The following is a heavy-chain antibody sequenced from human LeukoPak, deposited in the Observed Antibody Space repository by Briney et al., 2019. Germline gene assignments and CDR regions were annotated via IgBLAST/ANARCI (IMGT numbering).Heavy chain of an antibody. J-gene: IGHJ3*02. CDR2: ISSSSSYI. V-gene: IGHV3-21*01. Sequence: GGSLRLSCAASGFTFSSYSMKWVRQAPGKGLEWVSSISSSSSYIYYADSLKGRFTISRDNAKNSLYLQMNSLRAEDTAVYYCAKGGSYLVRDAFDIWGQGTMVTVSS. CDR3: AKGGSYLVRDAFDI. CDR1: GFTFSSYS. D-gene: IGHD1-26*01.